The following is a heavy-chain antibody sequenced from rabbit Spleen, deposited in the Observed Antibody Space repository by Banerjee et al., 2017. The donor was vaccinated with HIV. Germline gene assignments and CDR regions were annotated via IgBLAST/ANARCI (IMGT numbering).Heavy chain of an antibody. CDR3: ARRINEVVYFYDL. Sequence: QSLEESGGDLVKSGASLTLNCKASVFSLSGSQWICWVRQAPGQGLEWIACIYAGTGITTRYASLATGRFTISKNSSTTVTLQMTSLTAADTATYFCARRINEVVYFYDLWGQGTLVTVS. CDR2: IYAGTGITT. J-gene: IGHJ3*01. V-gene: IGHV1S40*01. D-gene: IGHD1-1*01. CDR1: VFSLSGSQW.